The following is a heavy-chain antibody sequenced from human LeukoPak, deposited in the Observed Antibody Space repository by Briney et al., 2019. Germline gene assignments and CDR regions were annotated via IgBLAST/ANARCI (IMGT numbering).Heavy chain of an antibody. CDR1: GFTFSSYV. Sequence: GRSLRRSCAASGFTFSSYVMHWVRQAPGKGLEWAAYIWYDGSDKYYAGSVKGRFTISRDNSKNTLYLQMDSLTTEDTALYYCARRRDGYNPELDYWGQGTLVTVSS. J-gene: IGHJ4*02. D-gene: IGHD5-24*01. V-gene: IGHV3-33*01. CDR2: IWYDGSDK. CDR3: ARRRDGYNPELDY.